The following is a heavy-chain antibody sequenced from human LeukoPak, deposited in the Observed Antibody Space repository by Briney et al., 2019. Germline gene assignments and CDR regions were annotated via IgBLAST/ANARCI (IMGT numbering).Heavy chain of an antibody. Sequence: ASVRVSCKTSGYTFSTYGINWVRQAPGQGLEWMGWISGYNGNTNYVQKFRGRVTMTTDTSTSTAYMELRSLKSDDTAVYYCARVPPIPPVTDFDYWGQGTLVIVSS. V-gene: IGHV1-18*01. CDR1: GYTFSTYG. J-gene: IGHJ4*02. CDR2: ISGYNGNT. CDR3: ARVPPIPPVTDFDY. D-gene: IGHD2-21*01.